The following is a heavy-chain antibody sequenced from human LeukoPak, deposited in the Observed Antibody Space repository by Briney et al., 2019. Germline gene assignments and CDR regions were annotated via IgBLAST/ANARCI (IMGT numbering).Heavy chain of an antibody. Sequence: QSGGSLRLSCAASGFTFSTYAMSWVRQAPGKGLEWVSAISNSGSSTYYADYVKVRFTISRDSSKNTVYLLMNSLRADDTAVYYCAKGSSPSRPYYFDNWGQGTLVTVSS. CDR1: GFTFSTYA. V-gene: IGHV3-23*01. J-gene: IGHJ4*02. CDR2: ISNSGSST. D-gene: IGHD3-10*01. CDR3: AKGSSPSRPYYFDN.